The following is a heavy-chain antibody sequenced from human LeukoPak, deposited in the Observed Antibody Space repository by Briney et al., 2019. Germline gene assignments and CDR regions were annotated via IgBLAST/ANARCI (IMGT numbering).Heavy chain of an antibody. D-gene: IGHD3-10*01. CDR2: IIPIFGTA. V-gene: IGHV1-69*13. Sequence: SVKVSCKASGGTFSSCAISWVRQAPGQGLEWMGGIIPIFGTANYAQKFQGRVTITADESTSTAYMELSSLRSEDTAVYYCARWRASGGYYYYYYMDVWGKGTTVTVSS. J-gene: IGHJ6*03. CDR3: ARWRASGGYYYYYYMDV. CDR1: GGTFSSCA.